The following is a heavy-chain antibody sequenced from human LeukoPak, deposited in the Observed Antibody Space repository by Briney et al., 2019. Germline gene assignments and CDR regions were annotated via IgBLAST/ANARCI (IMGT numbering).Heavy chain of an antibody. V-gene: IGHV4-59*01. CDR3: ARVISIAVAGTEVGAFDI. J-gene: IGHJ3*02. D-gene: IGHD6-19*01. Sequence: KASETLSLTCSVSDGSINSYYWNWIRRPPGKGLEWIGYIYYNGNTNYSPSLKSRVTMSVDTSKNLFSLKVSSVTAADTAVYYCARVISIAVAGTEVGAFDIWGQGTMVTVSS. CDR1: DGSINSYY. CDR2: IYYNGNT.